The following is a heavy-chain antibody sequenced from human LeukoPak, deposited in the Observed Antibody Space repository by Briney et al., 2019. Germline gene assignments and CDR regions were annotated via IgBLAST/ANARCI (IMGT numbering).Heavy chain of an antibody. Sequence: GGSLRLSCGASGLTFTKYAMSWVRQGPGKGLEWVSAISSSGDKTHYVDSVKGRFTISRDNSRNTVYLQMNSLRVEDAALYYCAKGLEPATDVKQTFDFWGQGALVTVSS. CDR3: AKGLEPATDVKQTFDF. V-gene: IGHV3-23*01. CDR1: GLTFTKYA. CDR2: ISSSGDKT. J-gene: IGHJ4*02. D-gene: IGHD1-26*01.